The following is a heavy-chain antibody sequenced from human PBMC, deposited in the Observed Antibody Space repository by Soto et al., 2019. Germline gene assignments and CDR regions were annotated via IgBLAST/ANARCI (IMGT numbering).Heavy chain of an antibody. D-gene: IGHD2-2*01. CDR2: FDPEDGET. CDR1: GYTLTELS. Sequence: ASVKVSCKVSGYTLTELSMHWVRQAPGKGLEWMGGFDPEDGETIYAQKFRGRVTMTEDTSTDTAYMELSSLRSEDTAVYYCATRYCSSTSCVNWFDPWGQGTLVTVSS. CDR3: ATRYCSSTSCVNWFDP. J-gene: IGHJ5*02. V-gene: IGHV1-24*01.